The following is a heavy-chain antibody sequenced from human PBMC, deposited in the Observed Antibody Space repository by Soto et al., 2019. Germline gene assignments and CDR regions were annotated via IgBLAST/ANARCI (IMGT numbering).Heavy chain of an antibody. V-gene: IGHV4-4*02. CDR2: IYYTETT. D-gene: IGHD3-16*01. CDR3: ARRMRAGKYYDAGDY. J-gene: IGHJ4*02. CDR1: GGSISSENW. Sequence: QVQLQESGPGLVKPSGTRSLTCAFSGGSISSENWWNWFLQPPGKGLEWIGEIYYTETTNYNPSLQSRVTISVDRSKEVFSLRLSSVTAADTAVYYCARRMRAGKYYDAGDYWGPGILVTVTS.